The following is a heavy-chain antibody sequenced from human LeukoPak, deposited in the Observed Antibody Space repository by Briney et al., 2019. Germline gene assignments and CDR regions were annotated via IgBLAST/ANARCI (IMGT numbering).Heavy chain of an antibody. CDR3: ASHEGYSFDY. V-gene: IGHV4-34*01. D-gene: IGHD1-1*01. CDR1: GGSFSGYY. CDR2: INHSGST. J-gene: IGHJ4*02. Sequence: SSETLSLTCAVYGGSFSGYYWSWIRQPPGKGLEWIGEINHSGSTNYNPSLKSRVTISVDTSKNQFSLKLSSVTAADTAVYYCASHEGYSFDYWGQGTLVTVSS.